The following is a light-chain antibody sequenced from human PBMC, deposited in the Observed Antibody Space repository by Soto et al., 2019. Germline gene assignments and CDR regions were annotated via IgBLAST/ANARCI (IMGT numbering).Light chain of an antibody. V-gene: IGLV2-14*01. J-gene: IGLJ2*01. CDR3: SSYTSGSPPHVV. CDR1: GTDVGGYNY. CDR2: EVS. Sequence: QSALTQPASVSGSPGQSIAISCTGTGTDVGGYNYVSWYQQHPGKAPKLMIYEVSNRPSGVANRFSASKSGNTASLTTSGLQAEDEADYYCSSYTSGSPPHVVFGGGTKLTVL.